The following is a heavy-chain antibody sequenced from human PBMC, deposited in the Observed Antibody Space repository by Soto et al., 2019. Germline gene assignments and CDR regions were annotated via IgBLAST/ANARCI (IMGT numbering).Heavy chain of an antibody. CDR2: ISGIGGST. D-gene: IGHD3-10*02. J-gene: IGHJ3*02. CDR1: GFTFSSYA. V-gene: IGHV3-23*01. CDR3: AKDVYDRLGMAFDI. Sequence: VGSLRLSCAASGFTFSSYAMSWVRQAPWKGLEWVSAISGIGGSTYYADSVKGRFTISIDNSKNTLYLQMNSLRAEDTAVYYCAKDVYDRLGMAFDIWGKETMLTTSS.